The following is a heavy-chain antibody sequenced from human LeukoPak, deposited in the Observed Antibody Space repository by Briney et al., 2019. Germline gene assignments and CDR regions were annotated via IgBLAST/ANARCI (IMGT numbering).Heavy chain of an antibody. V-gene: IGHV3-53*01. CDR2: IYSGGST. Sequence: GGSLRLSCAASGFTFSSYAMSWVRQAPGKGLEWVSVIYSGGSTYYADSVKGRFTISRDNSKNTLHLQMNSLRAEDTAVYYCASLLNRNFYDSSGAPLDYWGQGTLVTVSS. CDR1: GFTFSSYA. J-gene: IGHJ4*02. CDR3: ASLLNRNFYDSSGAPLDY. D-gene: IGHD3-22*01.